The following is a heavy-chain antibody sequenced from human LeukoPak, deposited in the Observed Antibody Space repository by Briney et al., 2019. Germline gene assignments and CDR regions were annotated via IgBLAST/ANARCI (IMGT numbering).Heavy chain of an antibody. Sequence: GGSLRLSCAASGFTFSSYWMSWVRQAPGKGLEWVANIKQDGSEKYYVDSVKGRFAISRDNAKNSLYLQMNSLRAEDTAVYYCARVDTIFGVVIPTFDYWGQGTLVTVSS. CDR3: ARVDTIFGVVIPTFDY. J-gene: IGHJ4*02. CDR2: IKQDGSEK. V-gene: IGHV3-7*01. D-gene: IGHD3-3*01. CDR1: GFTFSSYW.